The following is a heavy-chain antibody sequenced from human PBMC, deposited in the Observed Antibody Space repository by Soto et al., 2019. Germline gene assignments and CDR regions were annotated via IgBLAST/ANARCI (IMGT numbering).Heavy chain of an antibody. D-gene: IGHD6-19*01. V-gene: IGHV3-21*01. Sequence: GGSLRLSCAASGFTFSSYSMNWVRQAPGKGLEWVSSISSSSSYIYYADSVKGRFTISRDNAKNSLYLQMNSLRAEDTAVYYCAPSSGWNETPDYWGQGTLVTVPS. J-gene: IGHJ4*02. CDR3: APSSGWNETPDY. CDR1: GFTFSSYS. CDR2: ISSSSSYI.